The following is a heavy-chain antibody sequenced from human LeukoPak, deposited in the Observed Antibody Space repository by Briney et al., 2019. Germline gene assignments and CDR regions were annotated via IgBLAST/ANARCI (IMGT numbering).Heavy chain of an antibody. J-gene: IGHJ3*02. Sequence: GGSLRLSCAASGFTFSTYAMSWVRQAPGKGLEWVSAISGSSSSTYFADSVKGRFTISRDNSKNTLYLQMNSLRAEDTAVYYCARRPPVEMATIGWAFDIWGQGTMVTVSS. CDR3: ARRPPVEMATIGWAFDI. CDR1: GFTFSTYA. V-gene: IGHV3-23*01. CDR2: ISGSSSST. D-gene: IGHD5-24*01.